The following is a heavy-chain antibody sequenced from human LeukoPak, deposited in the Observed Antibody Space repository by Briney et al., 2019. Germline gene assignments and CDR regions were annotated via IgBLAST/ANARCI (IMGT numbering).Heavy chain of an antibody. Sequence: ASVKVSCKASGYTFTDYYMHWVRQAPGQGLEWMGWINPNSGGTNYAQKFQGRVTMTRDTSISTAYMELSRLRSGDTAVYYCARVYRIAVAINWFDPWGQGTLVTVSS. CDR3: ARVYRIAVAINWFDP. CDR1: GYTFTDYY. V-gene: IGHV1-2*02. D-gene: IGHD6-19*01. J-gene: IGHJ5*02. CDR2: INPNSGGT.